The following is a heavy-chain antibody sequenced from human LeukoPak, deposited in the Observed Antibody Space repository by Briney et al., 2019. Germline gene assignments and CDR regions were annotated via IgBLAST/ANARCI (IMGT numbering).Heavy chain of an antibody. Sequence: AGGSLRLSCAASGFTFSSYWMHWVRQAPGKGLVWVSRINSDGSSTSYADSVKGRFTISRDNAKNTLYLQMNSLRAEDTAVYYCARVKGDFWSGYYMDVWGKGTTVTVSS. CDR2: INSDGSST. CDR1: GFTFSSYW. J-gene: IGHJ6*03. D-gene: IGHD3-3*01. CDR3: ARVKGDFWSGYYMDV. V-gene: IGHV3-74*01.